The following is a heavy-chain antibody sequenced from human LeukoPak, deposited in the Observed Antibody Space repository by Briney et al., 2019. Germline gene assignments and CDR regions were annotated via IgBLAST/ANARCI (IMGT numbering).Heavy chain of an antibody. CDR3: ARDHNGSCDY. CDR2: INPDSGDT. J-gene: IGHJ4*02. V-gene: IGHV1-2*02. Sequence: ASVKVSCKTSGYTFTTYYIHWVRRAPGQGLECMGWINPDSGDTHYAQKFRGTLTMTRDTSISTVYMELSGLTSGDTAVYYCARDHNGSCDYWGQGTLVSVSS. D-gene: IGHD1-26*01. CDR1: GYTFTTYY.